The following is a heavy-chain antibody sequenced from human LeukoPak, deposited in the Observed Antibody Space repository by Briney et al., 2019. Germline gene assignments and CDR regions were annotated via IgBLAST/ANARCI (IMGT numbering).Heavy chain of an antibody. D-gene: IGHD3-22*01. V-gene: IGHV3-7*01. CDR1: GFTLSRYW. J-gene: IGHJ3*01. Sequence: GGSLRLSCAASGFTLSRYWMTWVRQALGKGLEWVANIKEDGSEKYYVDSVNGRFTISRDNAENSLYLQMNSLRVEDTAVYYCARYYYVDSGYSEDAFDVWGQGTMVTVSS. CDR3: ARYYYVDSGYSEDAFDV. CDR2: IKEDGSEK.